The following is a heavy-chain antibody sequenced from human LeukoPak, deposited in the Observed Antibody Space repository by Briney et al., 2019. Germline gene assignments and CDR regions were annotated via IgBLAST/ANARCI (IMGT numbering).Heavy chain of an antibody. J-gene: IGHJ4*02. D-gene: IGHD3-3*01. CDR3: AKSPNVLRFLEWLLYLDY. V-gene: IGHV3-23*01. Sequence: PGGSLRLSCAASGFTFSSYAMSWVRQAPGKGLEWVSAISGSGGSTYYADSVKGRFTISRDNSKNTLYLQMNSPRAEDTAVYYCAKSPNVLRFLEWLLYLDYWGQGTLVTVSS. CDR2: ISGSGGST. CDR1: GFTFSSYA.